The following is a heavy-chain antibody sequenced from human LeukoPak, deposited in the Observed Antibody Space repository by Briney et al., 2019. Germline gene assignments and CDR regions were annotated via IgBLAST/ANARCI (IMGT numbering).Heavy chain of an antibody. D-gene: IGHD5-18*01. J-gene: IGHJ4*02. CDR1: GSTFSSYA. Sequence: GASVKVSCKASGSTFSSYAISWLRQAPGQGLEWMGGIIPIFGTANYAQKFQGRVTITADESTSTAYMELSSLRSEDTAVYYCARVLSYGSEYYFDYWGQGTLVTVSS. CDR3: ARVLSYGSEYYFDY. CDR2: IIPIFGTA. V-gene: IGHV1-69*01.